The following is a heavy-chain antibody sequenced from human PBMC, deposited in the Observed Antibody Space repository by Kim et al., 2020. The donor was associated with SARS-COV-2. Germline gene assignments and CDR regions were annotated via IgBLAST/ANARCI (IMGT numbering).Heavy chain of an antibody. CDR2: LYYSGNT. V-gene: IGHV4-39*01. CDR1: GGSISSSSYY. CDR3: ARNYDSSGYYLESYYF. Sequence: SETLSLTCTVSGGSISSSSYYWGWIRQPPGQGLEWVGSLYYSGNTYSNPSLKSRVTISADTSKNQFSLKLSSVTAADAAVYYCARNYDSSGYYLESYYF. D-gene: IGHD3-22*01. J-gene: IGHJ4*01.